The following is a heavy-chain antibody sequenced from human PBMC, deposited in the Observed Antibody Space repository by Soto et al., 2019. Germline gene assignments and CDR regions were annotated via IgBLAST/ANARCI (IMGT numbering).Heavy chain of an antibody. CDR1: GYSFTSYW. V-gene: IGHV5-10-1*01. D-gene: IGHD5-18*01. CDR2: IDPSDSYT. J-gene: IGHJ6*02. CDR3: ARLGYSYGPYYYYGMDV. Sequence: GESLKISCNGSGYSFTSYWISWVRQMPGKGLEWMGRIDPSDSYTNYSPSFQGHVTISADKSISTAYLQWSSLKASDTAMYYCARLGYSYGPYYYYGMDVWGQGTTVTVSS.